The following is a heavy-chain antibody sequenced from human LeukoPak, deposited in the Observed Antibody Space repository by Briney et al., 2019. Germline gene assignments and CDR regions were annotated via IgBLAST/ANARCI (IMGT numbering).Heavy chain of an antibody. D-gene: IGHD4-17*01. Sequence: SETLSLTCTVSGGSISSSSYYWGWIRQPPGKGLEWIGSIYHSGSTHYNPSLKSRLTIFVDTSKNRFSLKVNSVTAADTAVYYCARNGTVTVSGTKFNYFDYWGQGTLVTVSS. CDR2: IYHSGST. CDR3: ARNGTVTVSGTKFNYFDY. CDR1: GGSISSSSYY. V-gene: IGHV4-39*01. J-gene: IGHJ4*02.